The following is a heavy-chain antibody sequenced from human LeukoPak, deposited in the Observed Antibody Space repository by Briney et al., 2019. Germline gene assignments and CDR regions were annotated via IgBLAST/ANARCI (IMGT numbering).Heavy chain of an antibody. V-gene: IGHV3-74*03. CDR3: VRDRVGPDY. D-gene: IGHD1-26*01. CDR2: ITDDATT. Sequence: GGSLRLFCAASGFTFSSAWMHWVRQAPGTGLVWVSRITDDATTTYADSVKGRFTISRDNAKNTLYLQMNSLRAEDTAVYYCVRDRVGPDYWGQGTLVTVSS. J-gene: IGHJ4*02. CDR1: GFTFSSAW.